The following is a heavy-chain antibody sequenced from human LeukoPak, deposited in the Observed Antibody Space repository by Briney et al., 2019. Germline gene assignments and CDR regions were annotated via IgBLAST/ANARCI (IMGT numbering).Heavy chain of an antibody. Sequence: GGSLRLSCTASGFTFSSYWMTWVRQAPGKGLEWVANIKEDGSEKYYLDSVKGRFTISRDNAKNLLHLQMNSLRAEDTAVYYCARNYFDYWGQGTLVTVSS. CDR1: GFTFSSYW. J-gene: IGHJ4*02. CDR3: ARNYFDY. CDR2: IKEDGSEK. V-gene: IGHV3-7*01.